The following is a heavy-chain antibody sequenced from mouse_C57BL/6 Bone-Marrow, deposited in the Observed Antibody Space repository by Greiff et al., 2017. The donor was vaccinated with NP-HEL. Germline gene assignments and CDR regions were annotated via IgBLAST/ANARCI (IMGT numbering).Heavy chain of an antibody. CDR2: IYPRSGNT. V-gene: IGHV1-81*01. Sequence: VQLQESGAELARPGASVKLSCKASGYTFTSYGISWVKQRTGQGLEWFGEIYPRSGNTYYNAKFKGKATLTADKSSSTAYMELRSLTSEDSAVYFCARWRYGSSYGYFDYWGQGTTLTVSS. D-gene: IGHD1-1*01. CDR1: GYTFTSYG. CDR3: ARWRYGSSYGYFDY. J-gene: IGHJ2*01.